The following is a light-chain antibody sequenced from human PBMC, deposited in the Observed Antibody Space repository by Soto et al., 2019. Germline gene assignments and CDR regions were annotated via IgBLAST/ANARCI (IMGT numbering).Light chain of an antibody. V-gene: IGKV3-20*01. CDR2: GAS. CDR3: LQYGSSVWT. CDR1: QSVSKKY. Sequence: EIVLTQSPGTLSLSPGERATPSCRASQSVSKKYLAWYQQKPGQAPRLLIYGASNRATGIPERFSGSGSGTDFTLTISRLEPEDFAVYYCLQYGSSVWTFGQGTKVDIK. J-gene: IGKJ1*01.